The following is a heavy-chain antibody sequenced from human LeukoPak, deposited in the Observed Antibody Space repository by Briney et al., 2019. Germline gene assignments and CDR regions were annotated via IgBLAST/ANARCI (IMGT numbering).Heavy chain of an antibody. CDR2: IYGSGGST. Sequence: GGSLRLSCAASGFTFSSYAMSWVRQAPAKGLEWVSAIYGSGGSTYYADSVKGRFTISRDNSKNTLYLQMNSLRAQDTAVYYCAKAPPTLWFGEFYCYYGMDVWGKGTTVTVSS. CDR1: GFTFSSYA. J-gene: IGHJ6*04. CDR3: AKAPPTLWFGEFYCYYGMDV. V-gene: IGHV3-23*01. D-gene: IGHD3-10*01.